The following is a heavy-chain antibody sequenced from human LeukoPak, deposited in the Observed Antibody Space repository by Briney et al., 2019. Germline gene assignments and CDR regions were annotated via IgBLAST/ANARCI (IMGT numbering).Heavy chain of an antibody. CDR1: GFTFSSYS. CDR3: SRDQRGYNGH. CDR2: ISSSGSTI. J-gene: IGHJ4*02. V-gene: IGHV3-48*01. Sequence: GGSLRLSCAASGFTFSSYSMSWVRQAPGKGLEWVSYISSSGSTIYYADSVKGRFTISRDNSKNTLYLQMNSLRAEDTAVYYWSRDQRGYNGHWGQGTLATVSS. D-gene: IGHD1-26*01.